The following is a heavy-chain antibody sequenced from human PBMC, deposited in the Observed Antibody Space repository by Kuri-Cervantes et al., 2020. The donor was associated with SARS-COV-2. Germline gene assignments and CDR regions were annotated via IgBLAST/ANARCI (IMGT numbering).Heavy chain of an antibody. J-gene: IGHJ4*02. V-gene: IGHV4-30-4*08. Sequence: SWVRQAPGKGLEWIGYIYYSGSTYYNPSLKSRVTISVDTSKNQFSLKLSSVPAADTAVYYCARDYNYYDFWSGYLGFVDWGQGTLVTVSS. D-gene: IGHD3-3*01. CDR2: IYYSGST. CDR3: ARDYNYYDFWSGYLGFVD.